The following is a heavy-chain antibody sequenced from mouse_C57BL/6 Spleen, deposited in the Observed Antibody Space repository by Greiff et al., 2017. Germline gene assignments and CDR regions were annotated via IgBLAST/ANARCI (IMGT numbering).Heavy chain of an antibody. Sequence: EVKLQESGPGLAKPSQTLSLTCPVTGYSITSAYWNWIRKFPGNKLEYMGYISYSGSTYYNPSIKSRISITRDTSKNQYYLQLNSVTTEDTATYCYARSDGYYYFDYWGQGTTLTVSS. D-gene: IGHD2-3*01. V-gene: IGHV3-8*01. J-gene: IGHJ2*01. CDR2: ISYSGST. CDR1: GYSITSAY. CDR3: ARSDGYYYFDY.